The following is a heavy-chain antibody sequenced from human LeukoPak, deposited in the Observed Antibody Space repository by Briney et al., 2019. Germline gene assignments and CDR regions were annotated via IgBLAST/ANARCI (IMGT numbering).Heavy chain of an antibody. V-gene: IGHV3-21*01. CDR2: ISSSSSYI. J-gene: IGHJ5*02. D-gene: IGHD2-15*01. CDR1: GFTFSSYS. CDR3: ARGADGVSSNSRGWFDP. Sequence: GGSLRLSCAASGFTFSSYSMNWVRQAPGKGLEWVSSISSSSSYIYYADSVKGRFTISRDNARTSLYLQMNTLRAEDTAVYSCARGADGVSSNSRGWFDPWGQGTLVTVSS.